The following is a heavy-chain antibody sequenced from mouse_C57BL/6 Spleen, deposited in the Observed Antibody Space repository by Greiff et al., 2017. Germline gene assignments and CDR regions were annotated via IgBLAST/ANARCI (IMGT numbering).Heavy chain of an antibody. CDR1: GYSITSGYY. D-gene: IGHD1-1*01. V-gene: IGHV3-6*01. Sequence: EVKLMESGPGLVKPSQSLSLTCSVTGYSITSGYYWNWIRQFPGNKLEWMGYISYDGSNNYNPSLKNRISITRDPSKNQFFLKLNSVTTEDTATYYCASHYYLGNYFDYWGQGTTLTVSS. CDR2: ISYDGSN. J-gene: IGHJ2*01. CDR3: ASHYYLGNYFDY.